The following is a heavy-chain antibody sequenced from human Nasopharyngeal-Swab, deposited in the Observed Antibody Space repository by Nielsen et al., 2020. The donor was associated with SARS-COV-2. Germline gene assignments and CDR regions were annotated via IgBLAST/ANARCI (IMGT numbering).Heavy chain of an antibody. D-gene: IGHD6-6*01. V-gene: IGHV4-39*01. J-gene: IGHJ6*02. CDR2: VYYGGNT. Sequence: WIRQPPGKGLEWIGSVYYGGNTYYNPSLKSRVTISVDTSKNQFSLKLASVTAADTAVYYCAGLAARGYFYYYYGMDVWGQGTTVTVSS. CDR3: AGLAARGYFYYYYGMDV.